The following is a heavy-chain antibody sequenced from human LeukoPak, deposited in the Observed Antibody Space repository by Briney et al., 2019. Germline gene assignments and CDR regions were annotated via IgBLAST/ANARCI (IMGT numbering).Heavy chain of an antibody. D-gene: IGHD6-19*01. V-gene: IGHV4-34*01. Sequence: SETLSLTCAVSGGSFSGYYWSWIRQPPGKGLEWIGEINHSGSTNYNPSLKSRVTISVDASKNQFSLKVSSVTAADTSVFYCARGRGYSSGWGHFYYSIDVWGQGTTVTVSS. CDR3: ARGRGYSSGWGHFYYSIDV. CDR2: INHSGST. J-gene: IGHJ6*03. CDR1: GGSFSGYY.